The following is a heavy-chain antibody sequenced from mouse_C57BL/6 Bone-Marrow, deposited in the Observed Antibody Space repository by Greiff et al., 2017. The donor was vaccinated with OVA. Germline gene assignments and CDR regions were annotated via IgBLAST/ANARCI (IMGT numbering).Heavy chain of an antibody. CDR2: INPYNGGT. D-gene: IGHD2-3*01. CDR1: GYTFTDYY. Sequence: EVKLQQSGPVLVKPGASVKMSCKASGYTFTDYYMNWVKQSHGKSLEWLGVINPYNGGTSYNQKVKGKATLTVDKASSTAYMELNSLTSEDSAVYYCARRGWLLRGSFAYWGQGTLVTVSA. V-gene: IGHV1-19*01. CDR3: ARRGWLLRGSFAY. J-gene: IGHJ3*01.